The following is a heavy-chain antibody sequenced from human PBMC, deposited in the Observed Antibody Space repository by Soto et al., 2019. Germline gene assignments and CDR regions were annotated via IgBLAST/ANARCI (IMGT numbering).Heavy chain of an antibody. CDR1: GGSISSGGYS. CDR2: IYHSGST. CDR3: AAVGGLPRYY. Sequence: QLQLQESGSGLVKPSQTLSLTCAVSGGSISSGGYSWSWIRQPPGKGLAWIGYIYHSGSTYYNPSLTSRVTISVDRSKNQSSLKLSSVTAADTAVYYCAAVGGLPRYYWGQGTLVTVAS. J-gene: IGHJ4*02. V-gene: IGHV4-30-2*01. D-gene: IGHD5-12*01.